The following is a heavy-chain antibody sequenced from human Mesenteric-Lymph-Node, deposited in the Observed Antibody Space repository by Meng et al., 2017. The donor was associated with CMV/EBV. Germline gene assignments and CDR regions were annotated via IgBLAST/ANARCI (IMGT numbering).Heavy chain of an antibody. Sequence: VGAFSNNYWSCIRQPPGKGLEWIGEINHSGSTNYNPSLKSRVTISVDTSRNQFSLKLSSVTAADTAVYYCARIPYYYGSGTWYFDLWGRGTLVTVSS. J-gene: IGHJ2*01. D-gene: IGHD3-10*01. V-gene: IGHV4-34*01. CDR2: INHSGST. CDR3: ARIPYYYGSGTWYFDL. CDR1: VGAFSNNY.